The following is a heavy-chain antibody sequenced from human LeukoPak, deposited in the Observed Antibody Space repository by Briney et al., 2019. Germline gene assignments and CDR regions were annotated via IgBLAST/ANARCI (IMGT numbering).Heavy chain of an antibody. CDR2: IKQHGSET. CDR3: ANGDGFDY. J-gene: IGHJ4*02. D-gene: IGHD5-24*01. Sequence: GGSLRLSSATYGFTLSTCWMSWVRQAPGKGLEWVDDIKQHGSETYYADAVTSPFTIFRDNAKNSLYLQMDSLRVEDTAVYYCANGDGFDYWGQGTLVIVSS. V-gene: IGHV3-7*01. CDR1: GFTLSTCW.